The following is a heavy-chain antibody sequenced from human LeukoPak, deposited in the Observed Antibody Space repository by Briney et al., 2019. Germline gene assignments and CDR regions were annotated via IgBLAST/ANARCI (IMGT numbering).Heavy chain of an antibody. D-gene: IGHD6-19*01. CDR1: RFSFSDSW. J-gene: IGHJ3*02. Sequence: GGSLRLSRVSPRFSFSDSWMTWVRQVPGKGLERVANIRRDGSVKNYLLSMRGRFTLSRDNPKHSLYLQMNDLRAEDTAIYYCARHLPPSMSGSVWYDAFDIWGQGTMVTVSS. CDR2: IRRDGSVK. V-gene: IGHV3-7*01. CDR3: ARHLPPSMSGSVWYDAFDI.